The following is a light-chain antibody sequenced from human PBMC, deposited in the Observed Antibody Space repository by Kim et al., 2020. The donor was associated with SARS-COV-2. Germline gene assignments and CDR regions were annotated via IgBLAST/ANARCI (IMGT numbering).Light chain of an antibody. Sequence: DIQLTQSPSSLSASVGDRVTITCQAGQDISDYLNWYQQKPREVPKLLIYDASKLHTGVPSRFSGGGSGTHFTFTISSLQPEDVATYYCQQYGTFGQGTRLEI. V-gene: IGKV1-33*01. CDR1: QDISDY. CDR2: DAS. J-gene: IGKJ2*01. CDR3: QQYGT.